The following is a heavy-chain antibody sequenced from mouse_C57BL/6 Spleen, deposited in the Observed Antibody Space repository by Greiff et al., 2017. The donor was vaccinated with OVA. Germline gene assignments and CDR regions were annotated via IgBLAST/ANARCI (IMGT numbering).Heavy chain of an antibody. CDR3: ARFDDYDGSAMDY. Sequence: QVQLQQPGAELVKPGASVKLSCKASGYTFTSYWMQWVKQRPGQGLEWIGEIDPSDSYTNYNQKFKGKATLTVDTSSSTAYMQLSSLTSEDSAVYDCARFDDYDGSAMDYWGQGTSVTVSS. D-gene: IGHD2-4*01. CDR1: GYTFTSYW. J-gene: IGHJ4*01. CDR2: IDPSDSYT. V-gene: IGHV1-50*01.